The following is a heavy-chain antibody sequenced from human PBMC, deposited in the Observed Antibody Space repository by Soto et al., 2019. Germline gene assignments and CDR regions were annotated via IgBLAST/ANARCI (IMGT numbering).Heavy chain of an antibody. Sequence: PGGSLRLSCAASGFTFSSYSMNWVRQAPGKGLEWVSYISSSSSTIYYADSVKGRFTISRDNAKNSLYLQMNSLRDEDTAVYYCARDNIVVVPVSGATWGYYFDYWGQGTLVTVSS. CDR3: ARDNIVVVPVSGATWGYYFDY. CDR1: GFTFSSYS. J-gene: IGHJ4*02. D-gene: IGHD2-2*01. V-gene: IGHV3-48*02. CDR2: ISSSSSTI.